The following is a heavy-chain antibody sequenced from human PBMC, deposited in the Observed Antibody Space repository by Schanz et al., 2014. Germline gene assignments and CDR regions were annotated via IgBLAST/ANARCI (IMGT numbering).Heavy chain of an antibody. J-gene: IGHJ4*02. Sequence: QVQLVESGGGVVRPGRSLRLSCAASGFTFSNYGMHWVRQAPGRGLEWVAFIRYDGSSKYYADSVRGRFTISRDDSKNTLYLQMNSLRPEDTAVYYCAKEDRNHNSDYVYWGQGTLVTVSS. V-gene: IGHV3-30*02. CDR1: GFTFSNYG. D-gene: IGHD3-22*01. CDR2: IRYDGSSK. CDR3: AKEDRNHNSDYVY.